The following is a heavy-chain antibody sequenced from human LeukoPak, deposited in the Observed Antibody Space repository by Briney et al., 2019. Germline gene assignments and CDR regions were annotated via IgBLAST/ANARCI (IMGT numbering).Heavy chain of an antibody. CDR1: GYSFRSYW. J-gene: IGHJ4*02. V-gene: IGHV5-51*01. Sequence: GESLKISCKGSGYSFRSYWIGWVRQMPGKGLEWMGMIYAGDSSTRYSPSFQGQVTMSADESINTAYLQWGSLKASDTAMYYCARSGYVAAAGTYFDYWGQGTLVTVSS. CDR3: ARSGYVAAAGTYFDY. D-gene: IGHD6-13*01. CDR2: IYAGDSST.